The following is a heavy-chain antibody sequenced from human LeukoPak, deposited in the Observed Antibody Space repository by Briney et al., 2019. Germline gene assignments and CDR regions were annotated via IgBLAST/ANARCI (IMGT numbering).Heavy chain of an antibody. CDR3: ARGPDIRFLEWLPPFDY. Sequence: ASVKVSCKASGYSFTGYYIHWLRQDPGQGLEWMGWSNPNSGGTNYAQKFQGRVTMTRDTSISTAYMELSRLRSDDTAAYFCARGPDIRFLEWLPPFDYWGQGTLVTVSS. V-gene: IGHV1-2*02. J-gene: IGHJ4*02. CDR2: SNPNSGGT. CDR1: GYSFTGYY. D-gene: IGHD3-3*01.